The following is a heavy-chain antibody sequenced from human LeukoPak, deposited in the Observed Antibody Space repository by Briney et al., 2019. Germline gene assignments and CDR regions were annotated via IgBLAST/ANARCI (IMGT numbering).Heavy chain of an antibody. J-gene: IGHJ5*02. Sequence: ASVKIFCKASGYRFTSYYVNWVRQAPGQGLEWMGIINPNGGGTTYTGKFQGRVTMTRDTSTSMVYMELSSLRPDDTAVYYCARDPISSNWPRGHFFDPWGQGTLVTVSS. CDR3: ARDPISSNWPRGHFFDP. D-gene: IGHD3-3*02. CDR1: GYRFTSYY. CDR2: INPNGGGT. V-gene: IGHV1-46*01.